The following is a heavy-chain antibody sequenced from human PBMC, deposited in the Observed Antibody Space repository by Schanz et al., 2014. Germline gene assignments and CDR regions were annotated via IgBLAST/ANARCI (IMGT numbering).Heavy chain of an antibody. J-gene: IGHJ4*02. CDR3: ARGFDFWDR. CDR2: ISTFRNEDT. Sequence: QLQLVQSGAEVKKPGSPVKVSCKSSGGTFSSYAISWVRQAPGQGPEFMGWISTFRNEDTNSAQRFQGRLTMTTDTSTSTAYMELRSLRSDDTAVYYCARGFDFWDRWGQGTLVIVSS. CDR1: GGTFSSYA. V-gene: IGHV1-18*01. D-gene: IGHD3-3*01.